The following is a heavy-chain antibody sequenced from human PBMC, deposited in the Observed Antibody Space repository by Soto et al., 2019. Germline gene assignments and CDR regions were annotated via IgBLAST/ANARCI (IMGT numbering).Heavy chain of an antibody. CDR2: IYYSGST. CDR1: GGSISSYY. Sequence: QVQLQESGPGLVKPSETLSLTCTVSGGSISSYYWSWIRQPPGKGLEWIGYIYYSGSTNYNPSLRGRVPIPVDTSKNQFSLKLSSVTAADTAVYYWARDVQGIAVAGNWFDPWGQGTLVTVSS. CDR3: ARDVQGIAVAGNWFDP. D-gene: IGHD6-19*01. V-gene: IGHV4-59*01. J-gene: IGHJ5*02.